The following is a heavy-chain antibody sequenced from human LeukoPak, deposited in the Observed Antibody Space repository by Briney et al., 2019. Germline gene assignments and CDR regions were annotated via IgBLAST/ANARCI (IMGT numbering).Heavy chain of an antibody. Sequence: GGSLRLSCAASGFTSSGYSMNWVRQAPGKGLEWVSYITSSSSAIYYADSVKGRFTISRDNAKNSLYLQMNSLRAEDTAVYYCARVRGSYYFDYWGQGTLVTVSS. V-gene: IGHV3-48*01. CDR1: GFTSSGYS. D-gene: IGHD1-26*01. J-gene: IGHJ4*02. CDR3: ARVRGSYYFDY. CDR2: ITSSSSAI.